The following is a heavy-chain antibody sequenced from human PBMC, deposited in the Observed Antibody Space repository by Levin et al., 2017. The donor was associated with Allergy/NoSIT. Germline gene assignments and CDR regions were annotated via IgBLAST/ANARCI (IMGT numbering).Heavy chain of an antibody. J-gene: IGHJ3*02. CDR2: ISGSGGST. CDR3: AKGVAAAGGEGVFDS. V-gene: IGHV3-23*01. D-gene: IGHD6-13*01. CDR1: GFTFSSYA. Sequence: GGSLRLSCAASGFTFSSYAMSWVRQAPGKGLEWVSAISGSGGSTYYADSVKGRFTISRDNSKNTLYLQMNSLRAEDTAVYYCAKGVAAAGGEGVFDSWGQGTMVTVSS.